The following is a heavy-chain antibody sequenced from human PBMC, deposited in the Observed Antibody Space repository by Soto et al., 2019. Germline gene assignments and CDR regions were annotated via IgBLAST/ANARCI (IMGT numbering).Heavy chain of an antibody. CDR1: GFTFSSYG. D-gene: IGHD3-10*01. V-gene: IGHV3-33*01. Sequence: QVQLVESGGGVVQPGRSLRLSCAASGFTFSSYGMHWVRQAPGKGLEWVAVIWYDGSNKYYADSVKGLFTISRDNSRNPLNLQKTSLSAEDTAVYYCARVGSGSPVTSGMDVSGQGTTVTVSS. CDR3: ARVGSGSPVTSGMDV. J-gene: IGHJ6*02. CDR2: IWYDGSNK.